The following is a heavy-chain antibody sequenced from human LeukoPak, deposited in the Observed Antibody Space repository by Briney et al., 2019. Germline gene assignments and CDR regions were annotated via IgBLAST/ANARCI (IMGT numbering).Heavy chain of an antibody. J-gene: IGHJ4*02. V-gene: IGHV3-49*03. D-gene: IGHD4-17*01. CDR1: GFTFDDYA. Sequence: PGGSLRLSCSASGFTFDDYAVSWFRQAPGKGLEWVGFIRSKAFGGTPEYAASVRGRFTISRDDSKSIAYLQMNSLKTEDTAVYNCTRSTVTVHFDYWSQGTLVTVSS. CDR3: TRSTVTVHFDY. CDR2: IRSKAFGGTP.